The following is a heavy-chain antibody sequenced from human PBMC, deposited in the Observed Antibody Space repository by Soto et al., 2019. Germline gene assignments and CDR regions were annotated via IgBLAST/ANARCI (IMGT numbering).Heavy chain of an antibody. CDR2: IDPSDSYT. V-gene: IGHV5-10-1*01. D-gene: IGHD3-9*01. J-gene: IGHJ6*02. Sequence: LKISCKASGYSFTNYWISWVRQMPGKGLEWMGMIDPSDSYTKYSPSFQGHVSFSADKSISTAFLQWSGLKASDTAMYYCARRGVYDILTGSIYGMDVWGQGTTVTVSS. CDR1: GYSFTNYW. CDR3: ARRGVYDILTGSIYGMDV.